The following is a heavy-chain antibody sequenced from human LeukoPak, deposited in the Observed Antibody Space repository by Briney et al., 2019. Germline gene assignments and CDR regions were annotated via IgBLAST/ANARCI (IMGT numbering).Heavy chain of an antibody. CDR3: TRGRVAGGRTFDY. V-gene: IGHV3-30*04. Sequence: GGSLRLSCAASGFTFTNYALHWVRQAPAKGLEWVAVISHDGSNEDYADSVKGRFTISRDNSSNTLYLQMNSLRPEDTAVYYCTRGRVAGGRTFDYWGQGTLVAVSS. D-gene: IGHD6-19*01. CDR2: ISHDGSNE. J-gene: IGHJ4*02. CDR1: GFTFTNYA.